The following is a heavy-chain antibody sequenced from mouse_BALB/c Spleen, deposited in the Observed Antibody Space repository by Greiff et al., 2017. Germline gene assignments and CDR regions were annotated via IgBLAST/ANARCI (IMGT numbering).Heavy chain of an antibody. V-gene: IGHV3-2*02. Sequence: EVKLQESGPGLVKPSQSLSLTCTVTGYSITSDYAWNWIRQFPGNKLEWMGYISYSGSTSYNPSLKSRISITRDTSKNQFFLQLNSVTTEDTATYYCARGVYYGDYWGQGTTLTVSS. CDR2: ISYSGST. J-gene: IGHJ2*01. CDR1: GYSITSDYA. D-gene: IGHD2-1*01. CDR3: ARGVYYGDY.